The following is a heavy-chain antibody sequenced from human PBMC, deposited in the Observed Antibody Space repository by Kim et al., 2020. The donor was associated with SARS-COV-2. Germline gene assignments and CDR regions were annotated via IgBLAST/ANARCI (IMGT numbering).Heavy chain of an antibody. D-gene: IGHD5-12*01. J-gene: IGHJ4*02. V-gene: IGHV3-15*01. CDR2: LKSKAGGGTT. CDR3: TIVFLRGYTGYVGY. CDR1: GFTFSDAW. Sequence: GGSLRLSCAASGFTFSDAWMTWVRQAPGKGLEWVGHLKSKAGGGTTDYAAPVKGRFTISRDDSKNTLYLQMNSLRSEDTAVYYCTIVFLRGYTGYVGYWGQGTLVTVSS.